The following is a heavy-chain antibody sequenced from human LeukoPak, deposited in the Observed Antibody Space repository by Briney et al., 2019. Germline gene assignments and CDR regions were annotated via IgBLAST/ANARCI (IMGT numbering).Heavy chain of an antibody. J-gene: IGHJ1*01. D-gene: IGHD6-19*01. V-gene: IGHV1-2*02. CDR2: INPNSGGT. CDR3: AKAKQWQKYFQH. Sequence: ASVKVSCKASGYTFTGYYMHWVRQAPGQGLEWMGWINPNSGGTNYAQKFQGRVTMTRDTSISTAYMELSRLRSDDTAVYYCAKAKQWQKYFQHWGQGTLVTVSS. CDR1: GYTFTGYY.